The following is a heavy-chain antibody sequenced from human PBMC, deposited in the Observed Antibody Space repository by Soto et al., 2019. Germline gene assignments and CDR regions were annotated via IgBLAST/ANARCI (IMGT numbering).Heavy chain of an antibody. CDR1: GFTFSSYS. J-gene: IGHJ6*02. D-gene: IGHD3-3*01. V-gene: IGHV3-48*01. CDR2: ISSSSSTI. CDR3: AKSDSSPIFGVVRYGMDV. Sequence: GGSLRLSCAASGFTFSSYSMNWVRQAPGKGLEWVSYISSSSSTIYYADSVKGRFTISRDNSKNTLYLQMNSLRADDTAIYYCAKSDSSPIFGVVRYGMDVWGQGTTVTVSS.